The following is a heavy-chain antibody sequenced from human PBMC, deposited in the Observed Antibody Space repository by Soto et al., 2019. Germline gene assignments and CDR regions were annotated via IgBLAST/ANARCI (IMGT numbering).Heavy chain of an antibody. J-gene: IGHJ6*02. CDR1: GYTFTSYG. D-gene: IGHD1-1*01. CDR3: ARFNDGYYYYYYGMDV. V-gene: IGHV1-18*01. CDR2: ISAYNGNT. Sequence: GASVKVSCKASGYTFTSYGISWVRQAPGQGLEWMGWISAYNGNTNYAQKLQGRVTMTTDTSTSTAYVELRSLRSDDTAVYYCARFNDGYYYYYYGMDVWGQGTTVTVSS.